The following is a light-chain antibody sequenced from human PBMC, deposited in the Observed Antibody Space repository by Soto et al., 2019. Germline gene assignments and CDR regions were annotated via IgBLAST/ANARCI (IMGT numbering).Light chain of an antibody. J-gene: IGKJ4*01. V-gene: IGKV1-5*01. CDR1: QSINKW. CDR3: QQYSSDST. CDR2: DAS. Sequence: DIQMTQSPTTLSASIGDSVTITCRASQSINKWLAWYQQKPGKAPNLLIFDASSLQSGVPSRFSGSGFGTEFTLIISSLQPDDVATHYCQQYSSDSTFGGGTKVEIK.